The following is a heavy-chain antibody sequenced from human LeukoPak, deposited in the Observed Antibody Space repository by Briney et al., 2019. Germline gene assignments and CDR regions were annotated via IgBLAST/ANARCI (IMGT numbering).Heavy chain of an antibody. J-gene: IGHJ5*02. CDR3: ARDVTTVTARHNWFDP. D-gene: IGHD4-17*01. CDR1: GGSISSYY. Sequence: PSETLSLTCTVSGGSISSYYWSWIRQPAGKGLEWIGRIYTSGSTNYNPSLKSRVTMSVDTSKNQFSLKLSSVTAADTAVYYCARDVTTVTARHNWFDPWGQGTLVTVSS. CDR2: IYTSGST. V-gene: IGHV4-4*07.